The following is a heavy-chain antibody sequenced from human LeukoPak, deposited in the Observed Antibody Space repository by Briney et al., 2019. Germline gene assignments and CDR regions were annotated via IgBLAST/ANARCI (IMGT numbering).Heavy chain of an antibody. Sequence: GASVKVSCKASGYTFTSYAMHWVRQAPGQRLEWMGWINAGNGNTKYSQKFQGRVTITRDTSASTAYMELSSLRSEDTAVYYCAREGGVGYYYYGMDVWGQGTTVTVSS. V-gene: IGHV1-3*01. CDR2: INAGNGNT. D-gene: IGHD1-26*01. CDR3: AREGGVGYYYYGMDV. J-gene: IGHJ6*02. CDR1: GYTFTSYA.